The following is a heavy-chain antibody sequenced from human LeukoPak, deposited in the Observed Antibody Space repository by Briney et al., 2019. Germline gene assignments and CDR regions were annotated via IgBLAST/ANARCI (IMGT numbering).Heavy chain of an antibody. V-gene: IGHV4-34*01. J-gene: IGHJ6*02. Sequence: TSETLSLTCAVYGGSFSGYYWSWIRQPPGKGLEWIGEINHSGSTNYNPSLKSRVTKSVDTSKNQFSLKLSSVTAADTAVYYCASIGPAATHLGYGMDVWGQGTTVTVSS. D-gene: IGHD2-2*01. CDR3: ASIGPAATHLGYGMDV. CDR1: GGSFSGYY. CDR2: INHSGST.